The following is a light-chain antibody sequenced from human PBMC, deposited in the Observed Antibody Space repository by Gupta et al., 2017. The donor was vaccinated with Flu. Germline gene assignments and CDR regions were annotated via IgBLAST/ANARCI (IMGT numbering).Light chain of an antibody. CDR2: KDS. J-gene: IGLJ3*02. Sequence: SFELTQSPSVSVSPGQTARNTCLGDGLAKRYACWYQQKPGQAPVVVIYKDSERPSVIPERFSGSSSGTTVTLTISGVQAEDEADYYCQSADSSGTYLVFGGGTKLTV. V-gene: IGLV3-25*02. CDR3: QSADSSGTYLV. CDR1: GLAKRY.